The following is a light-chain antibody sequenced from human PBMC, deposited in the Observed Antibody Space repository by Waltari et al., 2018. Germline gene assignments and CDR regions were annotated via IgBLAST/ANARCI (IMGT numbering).Light chain of an antibody. CDR1: KSNIGADFD. J-gene: IGLJ2*01. CDR3: QSYDTTLSAVV. Sequence: QSVLTQPPSVSGAPGQRVTISCSGTKSNIGADFDVHWYQQVPGTAPKLLLHGCSNRPSGVSDRFSGFKSGASASLVITGLQAEDEAMYYCQSYDTTLSAVVFGGGTRLTV. V-gene: IGLV1-40*01. CDR2: GCS.